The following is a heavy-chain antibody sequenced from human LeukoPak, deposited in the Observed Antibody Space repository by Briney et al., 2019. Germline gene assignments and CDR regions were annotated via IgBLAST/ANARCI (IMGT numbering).Heavy chain of an antibody. CDR2: LYWDDDK. CDR1: GFSLSTSGVG. Sequence: SGPTLVKPTQTLTLTCTFSGFSLSTSGVGVGWIRQPPRNALDRLALLYWDDDKRYSPSLKSRLTITKDTSNNQVVLTMTNMVPVDTATYYCAHYGVDEGEDNWFDPWGEGTLVTVSS. J-gene: IGHJ5*02. V-gene: IGHV2-5*02. CDR3: AHYGVDEGEDNWFDP. D-gene: IGHD4-17*01.